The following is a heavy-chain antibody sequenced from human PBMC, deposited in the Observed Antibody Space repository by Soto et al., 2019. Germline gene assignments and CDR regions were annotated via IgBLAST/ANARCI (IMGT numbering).Heavy chain of an antibody. CDR1: GGSISSGDYY. CDR3: ARDAPNIVVVPAAIGPDYYYYYGMDV. CDR2: IYYSGST. D-gene: IGHD2-2*01. J-gene: IGHJ6*02. Sequence: QVQLQESGPGLVKPSQTLSLTCTVSGGSISSGDYYWSWIRQPPGKGLEWIGYIYYSGSTYYNPSLKSRVTISVDTSKNQFSLKLSSVTAADTAVYYCARDAPNIVVVPAAIGPDYYYYYGMDVWGQGTTVTVSS. V-gene: IGHV4-30-4*01.